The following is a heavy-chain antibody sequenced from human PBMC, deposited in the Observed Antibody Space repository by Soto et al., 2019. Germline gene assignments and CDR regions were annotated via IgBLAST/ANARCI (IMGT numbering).Heavy chain of an antibody. CDR2: IYSGGST. CDR1: GFTVSSNY. Sequence: EVQLVESGGGLVQPGVSLRLSCAASGFTVSSNYMSWVRQAPGKGLEWVSVIYSGGSTYYADSVKGRITISRDNSKNTLYLQMNSLRAEDTAVYYCARDRSGSCAFDYWGQGTLVTVSS. CDR3: ARDRSGSCAFDY. V-gene: IGHV3-66*01. D-gene: IGHD1-26*01. J-gene: IGHJ4*02.